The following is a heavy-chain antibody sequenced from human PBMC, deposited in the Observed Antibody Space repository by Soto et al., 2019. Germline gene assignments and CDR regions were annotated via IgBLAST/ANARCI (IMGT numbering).Heavy chain of an antibody. Sequence: EVQLVESGGGLVQPGGSLRLSCAASGFTFSNFWMSGVRQAPGKGLEWVAAIKEDGSEKNYVDSVRGRFTISRDNAKNSLYLQMNSLRADDTAVYYCARDVIWGQGSLVSVSS. CDR2: IKEDGSEK. V-gene: IGHV3-7*05. CDR1: GFTFSNFW. CDR3: ARDVI. J-gene: IGHJ4*02.